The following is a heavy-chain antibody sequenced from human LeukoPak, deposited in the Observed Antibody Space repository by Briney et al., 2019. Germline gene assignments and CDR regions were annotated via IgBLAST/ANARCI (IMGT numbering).Heavy chain of an antibody. CDR3: VKDRIWGEDYFDY. V-gene: IGHV3-30*02. J-gene: IGHJ4*02. CDR1: GFTFSNYG. Sequence: GGSLRLSCPASGFTFSNYGMHWVRQAPGKGLEWVAFIRYDDITKYYVDSMKGRFTISRDNSKNTLFLQMNSLRAEDTAVYYCVKDRIWGEDYFDYWGQGTLVTVSS. CDR2: IRYDDITK. D-gene: IGHD3-16*01.